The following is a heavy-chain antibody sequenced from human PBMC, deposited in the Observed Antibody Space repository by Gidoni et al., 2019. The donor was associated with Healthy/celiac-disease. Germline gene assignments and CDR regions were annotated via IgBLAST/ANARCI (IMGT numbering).Heavy chain of an antibody. CDR1: GGSFSGYY. CDR3: ARVLGAFDY. D-gene: IGHD1-26*01. CDR2: INHSGSH. Sequence: QVQLQQWCAGLLKPSETLSLTCAVYGGSFSGYYWSWIRQPPGKGLEWIGEINHSGSHNYKPSLKRRVTISVDTSKNQFSLKLSSVTAADTAVYYCARVLGAFDYWGQGTLVTVSS. J-gene: IGHJ4*02. V-gene: IGHV4-34*01.